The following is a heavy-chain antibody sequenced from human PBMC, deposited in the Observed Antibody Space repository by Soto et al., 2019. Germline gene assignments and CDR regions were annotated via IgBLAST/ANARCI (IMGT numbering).Heavy chain of an antibody. CDR3: ALTYGGNGYFEY. CDR1: GFSFSNFG. CDR2: IWYDGSDI. D-gene: IGHD2-21*02. J-gene: IGHJ4*02. V-gene: IGHV3-33*03. Sequence: SLRLSCAASGFSFSNFGMHWVRQAPGKGLEWVAVIWYDGSDIHYADSVKGRFTISRGNAKNSLYLQMNSLRAEDTAVYYCALTYGGNGYFEYWGQGTLVTVSS.